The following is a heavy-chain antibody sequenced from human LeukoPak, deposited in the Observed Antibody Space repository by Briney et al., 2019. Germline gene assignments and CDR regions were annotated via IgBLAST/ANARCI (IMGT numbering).Heavy chain of an antibody. D-gene: IGHD2-2*01. Sequence: GASVKVSCKAYGGTFSSYAISWVRQAPGQGLEWMGGIIPIFGTANYAQKFQGRVTITADESTSTAYMELSSLRSEDTAVYYCARRGSDIVVVPAAPHYYYGMDVWGQGTTVTVSS. CDR1: GGTFSSYA. CDR2: IIPIFGTA. J-gene: IGHJ6*02. CDR3: ARRGSDIVVVPAAPHYYYGMDV. V-gene: IGHV1-69*13.